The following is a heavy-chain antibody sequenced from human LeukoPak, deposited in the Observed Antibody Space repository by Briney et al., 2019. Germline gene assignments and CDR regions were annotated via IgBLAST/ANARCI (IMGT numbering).Heavy chain of an antibody. Sequence: SVKVSCKASGGTFSSYAISWVRQAPGQGLEWMGGIIPIFGTANYAQKFQGRVTITADESTSTAYMELSSLRSEDTAVYYCATTRWLQFRFDYWGQGTLVTVSS. V-gene: IGHV1-69*13. CDR3: ATTRWLQFRFDY. J-gene: IGHJ4*02. D-gene: IGHD5-24*01. CDR2: IIPIFGTA. CDR1: GGTFSSYA.